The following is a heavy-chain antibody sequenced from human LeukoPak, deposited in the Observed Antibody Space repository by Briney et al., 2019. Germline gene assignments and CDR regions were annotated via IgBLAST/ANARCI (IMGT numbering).Heavy chain of an antibody. CDR3: ARDLSGGGSYYFAY. J-gene: IGHJ4*02. D-gene: IGHD1-26*01. CDR2: IGTAGDT. Sequence: GGSLRLSCAASGFTFSSYDMHWVRQATGKGLEWVSAIGTAGDTYYPGSVKGRFTISRENAKNSLYLQMNSLRAGDTAVYYCARDLSGGGSYYFAYWGQGTLVTVSS. CDR1: GFTFSSYD. V-gene: IGHV3-13*01.